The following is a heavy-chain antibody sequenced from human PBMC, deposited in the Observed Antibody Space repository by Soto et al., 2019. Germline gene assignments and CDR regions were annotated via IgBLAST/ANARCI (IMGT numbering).Heavy chain of an antibody. V-gene: IGHV1-18*01. Sequence: ASVKVSCKASGYTFSSYGMSWVRQAPGQGLEWMGWISAYNGNTNYAQKLQGRVTMTTDTSTSTAYMELRSLRSDDTAVYYCARSIVVVVAATSAFDIWGQGTMVTVSS. CDR2: ISAYNGNT. D-gene: IGHD2-15*01. CDR3: ARSIVVVVAATSAFDI. J-gene: IGHJ3*02. CDR1: GYTFSSYG.